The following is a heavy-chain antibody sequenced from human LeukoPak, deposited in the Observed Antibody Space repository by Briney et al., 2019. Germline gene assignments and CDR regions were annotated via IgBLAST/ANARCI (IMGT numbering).Heavy chain of an antibody. CDR1: GFTVSSNY. J-gene: IGHJ4*02. D-gene: IGHD6-25*01. CDR3: TKDQSGGRPAY. CDR2: VSGSSTNT. Sequence: QPGGSLRLSCAASGFTVSSNYMSWVRQAPGKGLEWVSAVSGSSTNTFYADSVKGRFTISRDNSRSTLYLQMNSLRAEDTAVYYCTKDQSGGRPAYWGQGALVAVSS. V-gene: IGHV3-23*01.